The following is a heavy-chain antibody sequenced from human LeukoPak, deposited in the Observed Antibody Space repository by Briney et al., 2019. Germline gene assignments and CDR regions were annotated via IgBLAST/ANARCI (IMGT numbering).Heavy chain of an antibody. J-gene: IGHJ4*02. CDR2: ISTTGST. Sequence: PSETLSLTCSVSGVAISDYFWSWIRQPAGRDLEWIGRISTTGSTYFNPSLQSRVRMSVDSSKTHFSLRLSSVTAADTAVYYCARSPSTIGWNWGYYFDFWGQGHLVTVSS. D-gene: IGHD1-7*01. V-gene: IGHV4-4*07. CDR3: ARSPSTIGWNWGYYFDF. CDR1: GVAISDYF.